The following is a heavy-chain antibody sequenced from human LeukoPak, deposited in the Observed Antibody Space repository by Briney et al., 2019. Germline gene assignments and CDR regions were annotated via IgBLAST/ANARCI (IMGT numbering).Heavy chain of an antibody. J-gene: IGHJ4*02. CDR2: ISTTGST. Sequence: PSETLSLTCSVSGVAISDYFWSWIRQPAGRDLEWIGRISTTGSTYFNPSLQSRVRMSVDSSKTHFSLRLSSVTAADTAVYYCARSPSTIGWNWGYYFDFWGQGHLVTVSS. D-gene: IGHD1-7*01. V-gene: IGHV4-4*07. CDR3: ARSPSTIGWNWGYYFDF. CDR1: GVAISDYF.